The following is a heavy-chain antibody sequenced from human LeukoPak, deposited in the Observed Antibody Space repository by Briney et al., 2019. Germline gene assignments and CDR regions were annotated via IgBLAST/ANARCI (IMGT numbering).Heavy chain of an antibody. V-gene: IGHV3-48*03. CDR2: ISSSGSTI. Sequence: GGSLRLSCAASGFTFSSYEMNWVRQAPGKGLEWVSYISSSGSTIYYADSVKGRFTISRDNAKNSLYLQMNSLRAEDTAVYYCAREEKWFGELLLDYWGQGTLVTVSS. CDR1: GFTFSSYE. D-gene: IGHD3-10*01. J-gene: IGHJ4*02. CDR3: AREEKWFGELLLDY.